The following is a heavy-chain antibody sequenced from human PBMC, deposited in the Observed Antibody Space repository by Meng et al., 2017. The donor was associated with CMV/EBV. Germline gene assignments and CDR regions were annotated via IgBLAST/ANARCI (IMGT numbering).Heavy chain of an antibody. CDR2: MNPNSGNT. D-gene: IGHD6-6*01. Sequence: ASVPVSCKASGYTFTSYDINWVRQVTGQGLEWMGWMNPNSGNTDYAQKLQGRVTITRNTSISTAYMELSSLRSDGAAVYYCSSVSASHGYWGQGTLVTVSS. CDR3: SSVSASHGY. V-gene: IGHV1-8*03. J-gene: IGHJ4*02. CDR1: GYTFTSYD.